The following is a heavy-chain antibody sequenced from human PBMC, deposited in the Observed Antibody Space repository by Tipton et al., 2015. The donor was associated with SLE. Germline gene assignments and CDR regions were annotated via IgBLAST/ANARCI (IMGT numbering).Heavy chain of an antibody. V-gene: IGHV1-69*05. CDR3: ASGDCSSTSCYRAEYFQH. Sequence: QPGAEVKKPGSSVKVSCKASGGTFSSYAISWVRQAPGQGLEWMGGIIPIFGTANYAQKFQGRVTITTDESTSTAYMELSSLRSEDTAVYYCASGDCSSTSCYRAEYFQHWGQGTLVTVSS. J-gene: IGHJ1*01. CDR2: IIPIFGTA. CDR1: GGTFSSYA. D-gene: IGHD2-2*01.